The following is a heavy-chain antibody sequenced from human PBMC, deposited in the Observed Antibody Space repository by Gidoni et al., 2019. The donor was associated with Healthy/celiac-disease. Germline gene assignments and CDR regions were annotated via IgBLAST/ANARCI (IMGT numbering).Heavy chain of an antibody. CDR2: ISANNGNT. J-gene: IGHJ6*03. V-gene: IGHV1-18*04. CDR3: ARDGVYYDFWSGNDMDV. CDR1: VYTFISYG. Sequence: QVQLVQSGAEVQEPGASVKVSREASVYTFISYGISWVRQAPGQGLEWMGWISANNGNTNYAQKLQGKVTMTTDTSTSTAYMELRSLRSDDTAVYYCARDGVYYDFWSGNDMDVWGKGTTVTVSS. D-gene: IGHD3-3*01.